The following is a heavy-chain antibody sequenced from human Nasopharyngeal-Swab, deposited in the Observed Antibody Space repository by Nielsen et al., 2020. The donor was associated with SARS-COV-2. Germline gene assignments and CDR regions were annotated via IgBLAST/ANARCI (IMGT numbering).Heavy chain of an antibody. CDR3: TTDDLYV. CDR2: IKSKTDGRTT. J-gene: IGHJ4*02. CDR1: GFTFSNAW. V-gene: IGHV3-15*01. Sequence: GESLKISCAASGFTFSNAWMSWVRQAPGKGLEWVGRIKSKTDGRTTDYAAPVKGRFTISRDDSKNTLYLQMNSLKTEDTAVYYCTTDDLYVWGQGTLVTVSS. D-gene: IGHD5/OR15-5a*01.